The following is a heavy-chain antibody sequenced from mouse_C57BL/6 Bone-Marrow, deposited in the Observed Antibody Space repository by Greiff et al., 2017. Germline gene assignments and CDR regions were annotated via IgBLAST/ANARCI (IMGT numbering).Heavy chain of an antibody. Sequence: EVMLVESGEGLVKPGGSLKLSCAASGFTFSSYAMSWVRQTPEKRLEWVAYISSGGDYIYYADTVKGRFTISRDNARNTMYLQMSSLKSEDTAMYYCTAYYSNFLAYWGQGTLVTVSA. CDR1: GFTFSSYA. CDR2: ISSGGDYI. V-gene: IGHV5-9-1*02. D-gene: IGHD2-5*01. J-gene: IGHJ3*01. CDR3: TAYYSNFLAY.